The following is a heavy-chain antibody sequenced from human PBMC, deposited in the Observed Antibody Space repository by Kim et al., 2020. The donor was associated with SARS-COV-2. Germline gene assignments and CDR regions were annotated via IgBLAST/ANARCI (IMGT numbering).Heavy chain of an antibody. CDR1: GGSFSGYY. Sequence: SETLSLTCAVYGGSFSGYYWSWIRQPPGKGLEWIGEINHSGSTNYNPSLKSRVTISVDTSKNQFSLKLSSVTAADTAVYYCARGRTVRRPYYYYYGMDVWGQGTTVTVSS. CDR3: ARGRTVRRPYYYYYGMDV. V-gene: IGHV4-34*01. D-gene: IGHD6-25*01. J-gene: IGHJ6*02. CDR2: INHSGST.